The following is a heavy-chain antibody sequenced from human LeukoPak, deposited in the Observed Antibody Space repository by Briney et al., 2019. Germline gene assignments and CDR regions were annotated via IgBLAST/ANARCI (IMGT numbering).Heavy chain of an antibody. Sequence: GGSLRLSCATSGFTFSSNWMSWISQTPGKGLEWVANISPDGNHKYYVDSVKGRFTISRDNAKKSLFLQLNSLRAEDTAMYYCARDYNWGWDYWGQGALVTVSS. CDR3: ARDYNWGWDY. J-gene: IGHJ4*02. V-gene: IGHV3-7*01. CDR1: GFTFSSNW. D-gene: IGHD7-27*01. CDR2: ISPDGNHK.